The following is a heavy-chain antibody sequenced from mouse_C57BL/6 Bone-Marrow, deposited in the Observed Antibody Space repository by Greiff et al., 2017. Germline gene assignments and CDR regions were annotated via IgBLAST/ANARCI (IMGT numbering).Heavy chain of an antibody. CDR2: IDPETGGT. Sequence: VQLQQSGAELVRPGASVTLSCKASGYTFTDYEMHWVKQTPVHGLEWIGAIDPETGGTAYNQKFKGKAILTADKSSSTAYMELRSLTSEDSAVYYCTRGIYYYGIFDYWGQGTTLTVSS. J-gene: IGHJ2*01. CDR3: TRGIYYYGIFDY. CDR1: GYTFTDYE. V-gene: IGHV1-15*01. D-gene: IGHD1-1*01.